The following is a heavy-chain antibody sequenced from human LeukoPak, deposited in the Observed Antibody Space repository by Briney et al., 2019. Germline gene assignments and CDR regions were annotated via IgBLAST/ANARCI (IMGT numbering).Heavy chain of an antibody. CDR1: GGSFSGYC. V-gene: IGHV4-34*01. CDR2: INHSGST. Sequence: SETLSLTCAVYGGSFSGYCWSWIRQPPGKGLEWIGEINHSGSTNYNPSLKSRDTISVDTSKNQFSLKLSSVTAADTAVYYCARATYYYDSSGYFPDFDYWGQGTLVTVSS. CDR3: ARATYYYDSSGYFPDFDY. D-gene: IGHD3-22*01. J-gene: IGHJ4*02.